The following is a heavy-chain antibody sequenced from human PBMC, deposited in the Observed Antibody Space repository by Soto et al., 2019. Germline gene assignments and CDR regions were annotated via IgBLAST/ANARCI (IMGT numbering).Heavy chain of an antibody. CDR1: GFTFCSYA. D-gene: IGHD3-10*01. Sequence: PGGSLSLSCAASGFTFCSYAMSWVRQAPGKGLEWVSAISGSGGSTYYADSVKGRFTISRDNSKNTLYLQMNSLRAEDTAVYYCAIFGWATLLPGYWGQGTLVTVSS. J-gene: IGHJ4*02. CDR2: ISGSGGST. V-gene: IGHV3-23*01. CDR3: AIFGWATLLPGY.